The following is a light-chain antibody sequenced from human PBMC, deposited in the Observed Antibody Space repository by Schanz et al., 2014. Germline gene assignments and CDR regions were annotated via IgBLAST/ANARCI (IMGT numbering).Light chain of an antibody. J-gene: IGLJ1*01. Sequence: QSALTQPASVSGSPGQSITISCTGTSSDVGSYNLVSWYQQHPGKAPKLMIYEVSKRPSGVSNRFSGSKSGNTASLTISGLQAEDEADYYCGTWDSSLGSVFGTGTKLTVL. V-gene: IGLV2-23*02. CDR2: EVS. CDR1: SSDVGSYNL. CDR3: GTWDSSLGSV.